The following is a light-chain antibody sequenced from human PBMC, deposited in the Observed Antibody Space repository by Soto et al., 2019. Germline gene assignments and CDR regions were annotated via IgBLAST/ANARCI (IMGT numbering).Light chain of an antibody. J-gene: IGKJ1*01. V-gene: IGKV2-28*01. CDR2: LVS. CDR1: QSLLYVNGYTY. CDR3: MQAVQIPGT. Sequence: DIVMTQSPLSLPVTPGEPASISCRSSQSLLYVNGYTYLDWYLQKPGQSPQLLMYLVSIRASGVPDRFSGSGSGTDFTLKISRVEAEDVGVYYCMQAVQIPGTFGQGTKVEIK.